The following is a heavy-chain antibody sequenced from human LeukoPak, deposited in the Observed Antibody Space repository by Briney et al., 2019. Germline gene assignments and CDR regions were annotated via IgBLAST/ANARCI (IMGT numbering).Heavy chain of an antibody. Sequence: GASVKVSVKASGYTFTRYGISWVRQAPGQGLEWMGWINPNNGNTNYVQKLQGRVTMTTDTSTSTAYMELRSLRSDDTAVYYCARVGYDSSGRHRYAFDIWGQGTMVTVSS. CDR3: ARVGYDSSGRHRYAFDI. CDR2: INPNNGNT. V-gene: IGHV1-18*01. CDR1: GYTFTRYG. D-gene: IGHD3-22*01. J-gene: IGHJ3*02.